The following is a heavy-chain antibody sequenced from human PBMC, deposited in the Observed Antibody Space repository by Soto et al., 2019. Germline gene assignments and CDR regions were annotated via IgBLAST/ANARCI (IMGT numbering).Heavy chain of an antibody. V-gene: IGHV4-34*01. D-gene: IGHD3-3*01. CDR1: GGSFSGYY. Sequence: SETLSLTCAVYGGSFSGYYWNWIRQPPGKGLEWIGEIDHSGYTNYNPSLKSRVTISVDTSKNQFSLRLTSVTAADTAVYYCARVRDWFDTWGQGTLVTVSS. CDR3: ARVRDWFDT. J-gene: IGHJ5*02. CDR2: IDHSGYT.